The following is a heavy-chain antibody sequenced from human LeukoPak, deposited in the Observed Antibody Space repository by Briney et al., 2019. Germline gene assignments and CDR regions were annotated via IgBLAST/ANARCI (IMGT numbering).Heavy chain of an antibody. CDR1: GFTFSSYA. Sequence: GGSLRLSCAASGFTFSSYAMSWVRQAPGKGLEWVSAISGSGFSTYYADSVRGRFTISRDNSNNTLYLQMNSLRADDTAMYYCAMPSTGTADFWGQGTLVTVSS. CDR2: ISGSGFST. CDR3: AMPSTGTADF. J-gene: IGHJ4*02. V-gene: IGHV3-23*01. D-gene: IGHD1-1*01.